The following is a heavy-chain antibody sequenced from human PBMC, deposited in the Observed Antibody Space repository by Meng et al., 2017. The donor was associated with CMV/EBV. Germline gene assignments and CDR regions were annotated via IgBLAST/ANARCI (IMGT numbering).Heavy chain of an antibody. J-gene: IGHJ6*02. V-gene: IGHV1-69*02. CDR2: IIPILGIA. D-gene: IGHD3-3*01. Sequence: SVKVSCKASGGTFSSYTISWVRQAPGQGLEWMGRIIPILGIANYAQKFQGRVTITADKSTSTAYMELSSLRSEDTAVYYCASGGDITFGVVIMSHYYYYGMDVWGQGTTVTVSS. CDR3: ASGGDITFGVVIMSHYYYYGMDV. CDR1: GGTFSSYT.